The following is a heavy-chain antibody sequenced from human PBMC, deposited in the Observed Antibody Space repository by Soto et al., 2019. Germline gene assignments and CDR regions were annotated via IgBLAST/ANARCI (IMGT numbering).Heavy chain of an antibody. CDR3: ARAQGSVVVPAAIKPYYYYGMDV. D-gene: IGHD2-2*02. CDR1: GGSISSSSYY. V-gene: IGHV4-39*07. CDR2: INHSGST. J-gene: IGHJ6*02. Sequence: SETLSLTCTVSGGSISSSSYYWGWIRQPPGKGLEWIGEINHSGSTNYNPSLNSRVTISVDTSKNQFSLKLSSVTAADTAVYYCARAQGSVVVPAAIKPYYYYGMDVWGQGTTVTVSS.